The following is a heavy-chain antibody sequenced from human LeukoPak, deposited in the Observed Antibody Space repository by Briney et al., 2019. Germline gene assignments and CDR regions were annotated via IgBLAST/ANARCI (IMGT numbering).Heavy chain of an antibody. CDR2: IYYSGST. J-gene: IGHJ4*02. D-gene: IGHD5-18*01. CDR1: GGSISSSSYY. V-gene: IGHV4-39*07. Sequence: SETLSLTCTVSGGSISSSSYYWGWIRQPPGKGLEWIGSIYYSGSTYYNPSLKSRVTISVDTSKNQLSLKLSSVTAADTAVYYCARVSDTAMVLGFDYWGQGTLVTVSS. CDR3: ARVSDTAMVLGFDY.